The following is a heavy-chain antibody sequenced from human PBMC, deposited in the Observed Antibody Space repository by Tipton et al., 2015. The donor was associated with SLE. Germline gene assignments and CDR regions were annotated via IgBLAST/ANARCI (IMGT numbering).Heavy chain of an antibody. CDR1: GSSIDGGYH. V-gene: IGHV4-38-2*02. CDR2: IHHSGRT. J-gene: IGHJ4*02. Sequence: TLSLTCIVSGSSIDGGYHWGWIRQPPGKGLEWIANIHHSGRTYYNPSLKGRVTISMDTSKNQFSLKLSSVTAADTAFYYCARRWDTSTWDYWGQGTLVSVSS. D-gene: IGHD6-13*01. CDR3: ARRWDTSTWDY.